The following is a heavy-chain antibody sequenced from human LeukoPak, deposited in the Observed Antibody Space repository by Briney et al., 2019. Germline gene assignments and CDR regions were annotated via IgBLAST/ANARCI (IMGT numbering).Heavy chain of an antibody. V-gene: IGHV4-61*01. D-gene: IGHD3-10*01. J-gene: IGHJ5*02. Sequence: SETLSLTCTVSGGSVSSGSYYWSWIRQPPGKGLEWIGYIYYSGSTNYNPSLKSRVTISVDTSKNQFSLKLSSVTAADTAVYYCARDKPYYCGSGSRKNWFDPWGQGTLVTVSS. CDR2: IYYSGST. CDR3: ARDKPYYCGSGSRKNWFDP. CDR1: GGSVSSGSYY.